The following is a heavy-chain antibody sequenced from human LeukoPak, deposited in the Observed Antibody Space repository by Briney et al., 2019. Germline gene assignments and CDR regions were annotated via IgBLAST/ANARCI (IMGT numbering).Heavy chain of an antibody. J-gene: IGHJ4*02. D-gene: IGHD2-15*01. V-gene: IGHV3-48*03. CDR3: VRVLRYCSGGSCYSGRLDY. CDR2: ISSSAGNT. CDR1: GFTFSSCE. Sequence: GGSLRLSCAASGFTFSSCEMNWVRQAPGKGLEWVSYISSSAGNTYNADTVRGRFTISRDNSKNTLYLQMNSLRVEDTALYYCVRVLRYCSGGSCYSGRLDYWGQGTLVTVSS.